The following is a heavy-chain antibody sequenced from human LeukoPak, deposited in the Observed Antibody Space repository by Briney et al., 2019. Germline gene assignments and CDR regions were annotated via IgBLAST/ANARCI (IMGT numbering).Heavy chain of an antibody. CDR3: ARSCSGGSCYGL. D-gene: IGHD2-15*01. CDR1: GGSISSSSYY. Sequence: PSETLSLTCTVSGGSISSSSYYWGWIRQPPGKGLEWIGYIYYSGSTNYNPSLKSRVTISVDTSKNQFSLKLSSVTAADTAVYYCARSCSGGSCYGLWGQGTLVTVSS. CDR2: IYYSGST. J-gene: IGHJ4*02. V-gene: IGHV4-61*05.